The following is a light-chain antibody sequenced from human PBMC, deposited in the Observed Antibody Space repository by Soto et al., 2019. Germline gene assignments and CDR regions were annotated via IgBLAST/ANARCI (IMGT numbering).Light chain of an antibody. CDR1: QRITST. Sequence: EIVMTQSPATLSVSPGERVTLSCRASQRITSTLAWYQQKPGQAPRLLIYGASARAAGVSDRFSVSGSGTDFTLTISSLQSEDFAVYYCQQYGSSGTFGQGTKVEIK. V-gene: IGKV3-15*01. J-gene: IGKJ1*01. CDR3: QQYGSSGT. CDR2: GAS.